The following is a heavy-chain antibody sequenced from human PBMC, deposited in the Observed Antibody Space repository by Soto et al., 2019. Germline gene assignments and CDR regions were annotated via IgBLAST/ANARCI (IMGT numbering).Heavy chain of an antibody. D-gene: IGHD3-10*01. CDR1: GYTFTSYY. J-gene: IGHJ5*02. CDR3: ASTIRETMVRGVIANWFDP. V-gene: IGHV1-46*03. CDR2: INPSGGST. Sequence: QVQLVQSGAEVKKPGASVKVSCKAAGYTFTSYYMHWVRQAPGQGLEWMGRINPSGGSTSYAQTFQGRVTRTRDTATSTVYVALRSLRSEDTAVYYCASTIRETMVRGVIANWFDPWGQGTLVTVSS.